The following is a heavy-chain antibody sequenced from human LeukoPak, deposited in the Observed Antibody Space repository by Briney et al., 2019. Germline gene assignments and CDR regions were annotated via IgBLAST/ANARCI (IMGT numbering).Heavy chain of an antibody. Sequence: PSETLSLTCAVSGYSISSGYYWGWIRQPPGKGLEWTGSIYHSGSTYYDPSLKSRVTISVDTSKNQFSLKLSSVTAADTAVYYCARRLTGGREAFDIWGQGTMVTVSS. CDR1: GYSISSGYY. V-gene: IGHV4-38-2*01. CDR2: IYHSGST. J-gene: IGHJ3*02. D-gene: IGHD1-14*01. CDR3: ARRLTGGREAFDI.